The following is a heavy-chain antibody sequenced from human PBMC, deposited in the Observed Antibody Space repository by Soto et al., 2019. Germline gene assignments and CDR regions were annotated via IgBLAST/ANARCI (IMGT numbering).Heavy chain of an antibody. Sequence: QVQLVQSGAEVKKPGSSVKVSCKASGGTFSSYTISWVRQAPGQGLEWMGRIIPILGIANYAQKLQGRVTITADKSTSTAYMELSSLRSEDTAVYYCARCNWNYALLGFDPWGQGTLVTVSS. CDR1: GGTFSSYT. CDR2: IIPILGIA. J-gene: IGHJ5*02. D-gene: IGHD1-7*01. V-gene: IGHV1-69*02. CDR3: ARCNWNYALLGFDP.